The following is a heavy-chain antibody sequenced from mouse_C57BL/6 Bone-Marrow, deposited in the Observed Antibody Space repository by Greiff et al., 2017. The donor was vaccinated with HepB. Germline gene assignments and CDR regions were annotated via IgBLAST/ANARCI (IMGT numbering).Heavy chain of an antibody. V-gene: IGHV1-15*01. CDR3: TRRRLPVYAMDY. J-gene: IGHJ4*01. CDR1: GYTFTDYE. D-gene: IGHD2-2*01. CDR2: IDPETGGT. Sequence: VKLVESGAELVRPGASVTLSCKASGYTFTDYEMHWVKQTPVHGLEWIGAIDPETGGTAYNQKFKGKAILTADKSSSTAYMELRSLTSEDSAVYYCTRRRLPVYAMDYGGQGTSVTVSS.